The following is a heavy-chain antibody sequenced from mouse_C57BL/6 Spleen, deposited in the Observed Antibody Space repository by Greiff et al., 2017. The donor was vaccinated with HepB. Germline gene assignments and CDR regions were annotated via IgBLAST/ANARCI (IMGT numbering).Heavy chain of an antibody. J-gene: IGHJ2*01. CDR3: ARMGDYYGSSYGYFDY. V-gene: IGHV1-81*01. CDR1: GYTFTSYG. CDR2: IYPRSGNT. D-gene: IGHD1-1*01. Sequence: QVQLQQSGAELARPGASVKLSCKASGYTFTSYGISWVKQRTGQGLEWIGEIYPRSGNTYYNEKFKGKATLTADKSSSTAYMELRSLTSEDSAVYFCARMGDYYGSSYGYFDYWGQGTTLTVSS.